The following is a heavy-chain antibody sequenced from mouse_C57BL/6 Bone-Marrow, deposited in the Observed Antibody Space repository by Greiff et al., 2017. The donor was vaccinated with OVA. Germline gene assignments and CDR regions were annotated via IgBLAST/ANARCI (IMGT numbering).Heavy chain of an antibody. D-gene: IGHD1-1*01. CDR3: ARGSYGSSTNWYFDV. CDR1: GFTFSDYG. Sequence: EVHLVESGGGLVKPGGSLKLSCAASGFTFSDYGMHWVRQAPEKGLEWVAYISSGSSTIYYADTVKGRCTISRDNAKNTLFLQMTSLRSKDTAMYYYARGSYGSSTNWYFDVWGTGTTVTVSS. J-gene: IGHJ1*03. CDR2: ISSGSSTI. V-gene: IGHV5-17*01.